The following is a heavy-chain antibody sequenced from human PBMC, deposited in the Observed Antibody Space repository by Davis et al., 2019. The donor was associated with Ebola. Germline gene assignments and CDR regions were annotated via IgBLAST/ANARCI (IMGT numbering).Heavy chain of an antibody. J-gene: IGHJ4*02. Sequence: GESLKISCVISGFNFNDHGMNWVRQAPGKGLEWVSCISSSGSTIYYADSVKGRFTISRDNAKNSLYLQMNSLRAEDMALYYCAREYRSFDYWGQGTLVTVSS. CDR3: AREYRSFDY. CDR2: ISSSGSTI. CDR1: GFNFNDHG. D-gene: IGHD6-6*01. V-gene: IGHV3-11*01.